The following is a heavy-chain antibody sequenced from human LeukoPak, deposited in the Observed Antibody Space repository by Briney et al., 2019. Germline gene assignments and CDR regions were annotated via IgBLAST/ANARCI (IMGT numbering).Heavy chain of an antibody. CDR1: GYTFTGYY. J-gene: IGHJ3*02. Sequence: ASVKVSCKASGYTFTGYYMHWVRQAPGQGLGWMGWINPNSGGTNYAQKFQGRVTMTRDTSISTAYMELSRLRSDDTAVYYCARLAYYDSSFSIWGQGTMVTVSS. D-gene: IGHD3-22*01. CDR2: INPNSGGT. V-gene: IGHV1-2*02. CDR3: ARLAYYDSSFSI.